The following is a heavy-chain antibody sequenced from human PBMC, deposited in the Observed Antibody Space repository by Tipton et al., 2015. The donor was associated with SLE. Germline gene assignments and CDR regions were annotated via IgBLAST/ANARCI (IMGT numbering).Heavy chain of an antibody. CDR2: IYYSGST. CDR1: GGSISSRDYH. D-gene: IGHD6-19*01. Sequence: TLSLTCTVSGGSISSRDYHWGWIRQPPGKGLEWIGNIYYSGSTYYNPSLKSRVTISVDTSKNQFSLKLSSVTAADTAVYYCARQGDIAVAGTIYYYYYGMDVWGQGTTVTVSS. CDR3: ARQGDIAVAGTIYYYYYGMDV. J-gene: IGHJ6*02. V-gene: IGHV4-39*01.